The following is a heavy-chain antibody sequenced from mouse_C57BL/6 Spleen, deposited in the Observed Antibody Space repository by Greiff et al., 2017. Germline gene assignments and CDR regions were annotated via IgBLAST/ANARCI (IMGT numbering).Heavy chain of an antibody. CDR2: IYPGDGDT. V-gene: IGHV1-82*01. Sequence: VQLQQSGPELVKPGASVKISCKASGYAFSSSWMNWVKQRPGKGLEWIGRIYPGDGDTNYNGKFKGKATLTADKSSSTAYMQLSSLTSEDSAVYFCARDDYDEGYWYFDVWGTGTTVTVSS. D-gene: IGHD2-4*01. J-gene: IGHJ1*03. CDR1: GYAFSSSW. CDR3: ARDDYDEGYWYFDV.